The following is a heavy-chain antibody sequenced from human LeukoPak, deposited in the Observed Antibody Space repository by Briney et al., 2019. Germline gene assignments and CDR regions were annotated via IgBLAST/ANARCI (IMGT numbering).Heavy chain of an antibody. CDR3: ARANGLLWFGEIDY. V-gene: IGHV4-30-4*01. CDR1: GGSISSGDYY. J-gene: IGHJ4*02. Sequence: SETLSLTCTVSGGSISSGDYYWSRIRQPPGKGLEWIGYIYYSGSTYYNPSLKSRVTISVDTSKNQFSLKLSSVTAADTAVYYCARANGLLWFGEIDYWGQGTLVTVSS. D-gene: IGHD3-10*01. CDR2: IYYSGST.